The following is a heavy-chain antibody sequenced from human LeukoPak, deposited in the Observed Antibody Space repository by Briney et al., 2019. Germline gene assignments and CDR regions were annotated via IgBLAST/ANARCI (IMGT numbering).Heavy chain of an antibody. D-gene: IGHD2-21*01. CDR2: IYSSGNT. Sequence: SETLSLTCSVSGGSISGYFWSWIRQPPGKGLEWIGYIYSSGNTNYNSSLKSRLTISIDTSKKQFSLRLNSVTAADTAVYYCARFQSNAIGYMDVWGKGTTVTVSS. CDR1: GGSISGYF. CDR3: ARFQSNAIGYMDV. V-gene: IGHV4-59*01. J-gene: IGHJ6*03.